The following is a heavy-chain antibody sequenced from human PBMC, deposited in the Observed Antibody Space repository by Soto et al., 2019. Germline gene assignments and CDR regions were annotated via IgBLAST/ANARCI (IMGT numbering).Heavy chain of an antibody. CDR2: IYSGGST. V-gene: IGHV3-66*01. D-gene: IGHD3-10*01. CDR3: ARCDGSATYCFFFAY. CDR1: GFTVSNSY. Sequence: HPGVSLRLSCAASGFTVSNSYMSWVRQAPGKGLEWVSAIYSGGSTYYADSVKGRFTISRDNSRNTLYLQMNSLRAEDTAVYFCARCDGSATYCFFFAYWGQGT. J-gene: IGHJ4*02.